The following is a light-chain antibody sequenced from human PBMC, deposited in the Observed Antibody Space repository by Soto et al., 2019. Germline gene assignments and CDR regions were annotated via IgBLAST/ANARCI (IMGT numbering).Light chain of an antibody. Sequence: VWTQTPGTLSVSRGERATLSCRASERTYSAYLGWYQQKPGQAPRLLIYGTSSRATGIPDRFSGSGSGTDFTLTISRLEPEDFAVYYCQQYGNSPIPFGQVTRLAIK. V-gene: IGKV3-20*01. CDR3: QQYGNSPIP. CDR1: ERTYSAY. J-gene: IGKJ5*01. CDR2: GTS.